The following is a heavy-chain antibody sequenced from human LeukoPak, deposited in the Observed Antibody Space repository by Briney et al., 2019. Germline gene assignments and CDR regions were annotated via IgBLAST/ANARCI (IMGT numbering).Heavy chain of an antibody. CDR1: GYTLTELS. CDR2: FDPEDGET. V-gene: IGHV1-24*01. Sequence: ASVKVSCKVSGYTLTELSMHWVRQAPGIGLEWMGGFDPEDGETIYAQKFQGRVTMTEDTSTDTAYMELSSLRSEDTAVYYCATFDSEWALFDYWGQGTLVTVSS. J-gene: IGHJ4*02. CDR3: ATFDSEWALFDY. D-gene: IGHD1-26*01.